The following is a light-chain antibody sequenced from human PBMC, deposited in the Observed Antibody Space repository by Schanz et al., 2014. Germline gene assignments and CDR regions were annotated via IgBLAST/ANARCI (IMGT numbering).Light chain of an antibody. CDR1: SSNIGNNY. V-gene: IGLV1-51*01. CDR2: DNN. Sequence: QSVLTQPPSVSAAPGQKVTISCSGSSSNIGNNYVSWYQQLPGTAPKLLIYDNNKRPSGIPDRFSGSKSDTSATLGITGLQTGDEADYYCGTWDSSLSAGVFGGGTMLTVL. CDR3: GTWDSSLSAGV. J-gene: IGLJ3*02.